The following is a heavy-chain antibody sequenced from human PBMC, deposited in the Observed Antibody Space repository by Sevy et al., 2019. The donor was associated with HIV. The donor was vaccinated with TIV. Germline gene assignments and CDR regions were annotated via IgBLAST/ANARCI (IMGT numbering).Heavy chain of an antibody. CDR3: VKDRSGSYSFDY. CDR2: ISWSSGNI. CDR1: GFTFDDYT. V-gene: IGHV3-9*01. Sequence: GGSLRLSCAASGFTFDDYTMNWVRQVPGKGLEWVSGISWSSGNIAYADSVEGRFTISRDNAKNSLYLQMNSLRVEDTALYYCVKDRSGSYSFDYWGQGTLVTVSS. D-gene: IGHD1-26*01. J-gene: IGHJ4*02.